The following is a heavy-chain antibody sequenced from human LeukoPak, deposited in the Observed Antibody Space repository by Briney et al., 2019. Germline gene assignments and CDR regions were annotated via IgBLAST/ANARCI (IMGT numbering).Heavy chain of an antibody. V-gene: IGHV3-66*01. D-gene: IGHD3-3*01. CDR1: GFTVSSDY. CDR3: AHMDDDWTSLIDY. CDR2: ISSGGST. Sequence: GGSLRLSCAASGFTVSSDYMGWVRQAPEKGLEWVSLISSGGSTYYADSLKGRFTISRDNAKNSLYLQMNSLRAEDTAVYYCAHMDDDWTSLIDYWGQGTLVTVSS. J-gene: IGHJ4*02.